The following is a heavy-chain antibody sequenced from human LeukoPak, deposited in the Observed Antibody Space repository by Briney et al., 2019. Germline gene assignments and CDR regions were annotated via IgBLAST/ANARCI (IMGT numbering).Heavy chain of an antibody. Sequence: GGSLRLSCADSGFTFSNYAMQWVRQAPGKGLEWVEVISYDGTNKYYADSVKGRFTISRDNSKNTLYLQMNSLRAEDTAVYYCARGPLTGRWPDMGFDYWGQGSMVTVSS. CDR3: ARGPLTGRWPDMGFDY. J-gene: IGHJ4*02. D-gene: IGHD5-24*01. CDR2: ISYDGTNK. CDR1: GFTFSNYA. V-gene: IGHV3-30-3*01.